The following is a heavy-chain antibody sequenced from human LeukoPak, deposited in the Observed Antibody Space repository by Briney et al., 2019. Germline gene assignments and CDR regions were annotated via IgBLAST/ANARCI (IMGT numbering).Heavy chain of an antibody. D-gene: IGHD5-12*01. CDR1: GFTFSSYW. J-gene: IGHJ4*02. CDR2: INSDGGST. CDR3: AREEEYSGYGY. Sequence: GGSLRLSCTASGFTFSSYWMHWVRQAPGKGLVWVSRINSDGGSTSYADSVKGRFTISRDNAKNTLYLQMNSLRAEDTAVYYCAREEEYSGYGYWGQGTLVTVSS. V-gene: IGHV3-74*01.